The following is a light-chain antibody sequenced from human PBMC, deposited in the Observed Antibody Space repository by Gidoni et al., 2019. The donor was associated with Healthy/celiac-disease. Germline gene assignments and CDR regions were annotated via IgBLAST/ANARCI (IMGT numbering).Light chain of an antibody. CDR1: QSLLHSNGYNY. CDR2: LGS. J-gene: IGKJ5*01. Sequence: IVMTQSSLSLPVTPGEPASISCRSSQSLLHSNGYNYLDWYLQKPGQSPQLLIYLGSNRASGVPDRFSGSGTGTDFTLKISRVEAEDVGVYYCMQALQTPIPFGQGTRLEIK. V-gene: IGKV2-28*01. CDR3: MQALQTPIP.